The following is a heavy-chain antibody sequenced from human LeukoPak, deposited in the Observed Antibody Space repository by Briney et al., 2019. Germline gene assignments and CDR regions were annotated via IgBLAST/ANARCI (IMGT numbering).Heavy chain of an antibody. CDR3: ARHLPHCSSTSCYPDWFDP. CDR2: IYYSGST. CDR1: GGSISSSSYY. D-gene: IGHD2-2*01. V-gene: IGHV4-39*07. J-gene: IGHJ5*02. Sequence: SETLSLTCTVSGGSISSSSYYWGWIRQPPGKGLEWIGSIYYSGSTYYNPSLKSRVTISVDTSKNQFSLKPSSVAAADTAVYYCARHLPHCSSTSCYPDWFDPWGQGTLVTVSS.